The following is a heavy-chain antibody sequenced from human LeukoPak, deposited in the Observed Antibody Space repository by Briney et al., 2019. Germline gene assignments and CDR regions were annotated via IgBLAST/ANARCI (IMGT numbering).Heavy chain of an antibody. D-gene: IGHD3-10*01. V-gene: IGHV3-7*03. CDR1: GFTFSSYW. CDR3: AKAPDLNYYGSGDNWFDP. J-gene: IGHJ5*02. CDR2: IKQDGSEK. Sequence: GGSLRLSCAASGFTFSSYWMSRVRQAPGKGLEWVANIKQDGSEKYYVDSVKGRFTISRDNAKNSLYLQMNSLRAEDTALYYCAKAPDLNYYGSGDNWFDPWGQGTLVTVSS.